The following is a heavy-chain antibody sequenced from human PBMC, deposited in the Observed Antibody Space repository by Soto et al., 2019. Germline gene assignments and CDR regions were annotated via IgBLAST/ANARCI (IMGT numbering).Heavy chain of an antibody. V-gene: IGHV1-18*01. CDR1: GYTFSRYG. Sequence: GASVKVSCKASGYTFSRYGISWVRQAPGQGLEWMGWISGYNGDTNYAQKFQGRVSMTIDTSTETAYMELRSLTSDDTALYYCAKNGQPPYYYYGMDVWGQGTTVTVSS. D-gene: IGHD1-1*01. CDR2: ISGYNGDT. J-gene: IGHJ6*02. CDR3: AKNGQPPYYYYGMDV.